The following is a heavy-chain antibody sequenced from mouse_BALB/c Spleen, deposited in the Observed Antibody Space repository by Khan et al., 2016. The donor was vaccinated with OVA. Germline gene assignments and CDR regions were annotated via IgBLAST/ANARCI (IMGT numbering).Heavy chain of an antibody. CDR1: GYTFINYW. J-gene: IGHJ2*01. D-gene: IGHD1-1*01. V-gene: IGHV1-7*01. Sequence: QMQLEESGAELAKPGASVKMSCKASGYTFINYWILWVKQRPGQGLEWIGYINPSTGYTEYNQNFKDKATLTADKSSSTAYMQLSSLTSEDSAVYYCARRGLRWDFDYWGQGTTPTVSS. CDR2: INPSTGYT. CDR3: ARRGLRWDFDY.